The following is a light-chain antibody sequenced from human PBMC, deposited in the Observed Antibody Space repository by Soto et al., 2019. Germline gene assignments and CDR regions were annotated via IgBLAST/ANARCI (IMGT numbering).Light chain of an antibody. CDR1: QGVSNS. J-gene: IGKJ4*01. CDR3: QKYESVPLT. CDR2: AAF. Sequence: DIQMTQSPSSLSASVGDRVTIACRASQGVSNSLDRYQQKPGKVPKLLIYAAFTLQSGVPSRFSGSGSGTDFTLTISSLQPEDVATYYCQKYESVPLTFGGGTKVEIK. V-gene: IGKV1-27*01.